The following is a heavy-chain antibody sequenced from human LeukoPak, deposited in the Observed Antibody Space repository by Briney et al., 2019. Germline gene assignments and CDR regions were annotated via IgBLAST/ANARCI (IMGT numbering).Heavy chain of an antibody. J-gene: IGHJ4*02. CDR1: GGSISSSSYY. V-gene: IGHV4-39*07. CDR2: IYYSGST. D-gene: IGHD4-17*01. Sequence: PSETLSLTCTVSGGSISSSSYYWGWIRQPPGKGLEWIGSIYYSGSTNYNPSLKSRVTISVDTSKNQFSLKLSSVTAADTAVYYCARGGTVTTYGIDYWGQGTLVTVSS. CDR3: ARGGTVTTYGIDY.